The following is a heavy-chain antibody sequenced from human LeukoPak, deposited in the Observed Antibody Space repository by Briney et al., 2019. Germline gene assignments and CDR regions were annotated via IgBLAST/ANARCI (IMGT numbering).Heavy chain of an antibody. CDR1: GFTLNTNY. D-gene: IGHD1-26*01. CDR3: AKIVGVPLGGAFDI. Sequence: PGGSLRLSCAASGFTLNTNYMNWVRQAPGKGLEWVAVISYDGSNKYYADSVKGRFTISRDNSKNTLYLQMNSLRAEDTAVYYCAKIVGVPLGGAFDIWGQGTMVTVSS. V-gene: IGHV3-30-3*01. J-gene: IGHJ3*02. CDR2: ISYDGSNK.